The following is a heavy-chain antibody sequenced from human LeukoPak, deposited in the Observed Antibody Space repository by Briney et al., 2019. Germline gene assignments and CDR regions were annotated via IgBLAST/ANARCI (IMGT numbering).Heavy chain of an antibody. CDR1: GFTFSSYA. V-gene: IGHV3-30*04. Sequence: PGRSLRLSCAPSGFTFSSYAMLWVRQAPRRGREWVADISYDGSNKLYADPVEARLTLSRHNSKNALSLQMNSLRAEDTAVYYCARDYCGGDCYFQGFDYWGQGTLVTVSS. CDR3: ARDYCGGDCYFQGFDY. J-gene: IGHJ4*02. CDR2: ISYDGSNK. D-gene: IGHD2-21*02.